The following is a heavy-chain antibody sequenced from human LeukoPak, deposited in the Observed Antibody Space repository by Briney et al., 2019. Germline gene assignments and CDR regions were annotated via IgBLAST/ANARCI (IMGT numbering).Heavy chain of an antibody. J-gene: IGHJ5*02. V-gene: IGHV1-2*02. Sequence: ASVKVSCKASGYTFTGYYIHWVRQVPGQGLEWMGWINPNSGGTNYAQKFQGRVTMTRDTSISTAYMELSRLRSDDTAVYYCARDGSGSGANKEWFDPWGQGTLVTVSS. D-gene: IGHD1-26*01. CDR3: ARDGSGSGANKEWFDP. CDR2: INPNSGGT. CDR1: GYTFTGYY.